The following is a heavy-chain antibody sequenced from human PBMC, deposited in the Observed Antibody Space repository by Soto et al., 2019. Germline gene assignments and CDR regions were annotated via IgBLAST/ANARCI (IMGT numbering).Heavy chain of an antibody. CDR2: ISAFNGNT. Sequence: QVHLVQSGAEVKKPGASVKVSCKGSGYTVTSFGITWVRQAPGQGLEWMGWISAFNGNTKYAPKFQDRVTMTTDTSTSTAYMELRSLRSDDTAVYYCARGGWEPNDIWGQGTLVTVSS. V-gene: IGHV1-18*01. CDR1: GYTVTSFG. D-gene: IGHD1-26*01. CDR3: ARGGWEPNDI. J-gene: IGHJ4*02.